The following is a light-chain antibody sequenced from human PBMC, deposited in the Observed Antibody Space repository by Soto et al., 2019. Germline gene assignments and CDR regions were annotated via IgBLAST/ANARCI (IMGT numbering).Light chain of an antibody. Sequence: QSVLTQPASVSGSPGQSITISCTGTISDVGSYNLVSWYQQHPGKAPKLMIYEGSKRPSGVSNRFSGSKSGNTASLTISGLQAEDEADYYCCSYAGSRTYVFGTGTKVTV. CDR2: EGS. V-gene: IGLV2-23*01. CDR3: CSYAGSRTYV. J-gene: IGLJ1*01. CDR1: ISDVGSYNL.